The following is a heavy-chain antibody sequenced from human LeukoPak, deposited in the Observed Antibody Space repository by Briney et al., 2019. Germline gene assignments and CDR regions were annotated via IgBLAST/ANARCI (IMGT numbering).Heavy chain of an antibody. CDR1: GGSISSSSYY. D-gene: IGHD3-22*01. V-gene: IGHV4-39*01. CDR3: ASTYYYDSSGYYYYYYYMDV. J-gene: IGHJ6*03. Sequence: PSETLSLTCAVSGGSISSSSYYWGWIRQPPGKGLEWIGSIYYSGSTYYNPSLKRRVTISVDTSKNQFSLKLSSVTAADTAVYYCASTYYYDSSGYYYYYYYMDVWGKGTTVTVSS. CDR2: IYYSGST.